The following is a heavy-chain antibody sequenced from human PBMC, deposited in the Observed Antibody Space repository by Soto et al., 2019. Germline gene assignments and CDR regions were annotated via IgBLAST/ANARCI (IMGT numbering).Heavy chain of an antibody. J-gene: IGHJ6*02. V-gene: IGHV5-10-1*01. CDR3: ASQINYELGYYGMDV. CDR1: VSSFTSYW. CDR2: IDPTDSYT. Sequence: GESLEISVKGSVSSFTSYWISWVRQMPGKDLECMGRIDPTDSYTTHSPSFQGHVTISADKSISTAYMQWSSLKASDTDMYYCASQINYELGYYGMDVWGQGTTVTVSS. D-gene: IGHD1-7*01.